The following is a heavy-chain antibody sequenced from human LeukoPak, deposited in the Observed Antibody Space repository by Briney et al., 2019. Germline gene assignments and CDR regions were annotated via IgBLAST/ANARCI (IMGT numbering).Heavy chain of an antibody. V-gene: IGHV3-21*04. J-gene: IGHJ4*02. CDR1: GFTFSSYS. CDR3: AKDRRLYDSSGYPGY. CDR2: ISSSSSYI. D-gene: IGHD3-22*01. Sequence: GGSLRLSCAASGFTFSSYSMNWVRQAPGKGLEWVSSISSSSSYIYYADSVKGRFTISRDNSKNTLYLQMNSLRAEDTAVYYCAKDRRLYDSSGYPGYWGQGTLVTVSS.